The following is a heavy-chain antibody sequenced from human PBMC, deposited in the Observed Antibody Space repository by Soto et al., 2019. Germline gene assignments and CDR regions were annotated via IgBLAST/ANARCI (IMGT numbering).Heavy chain of an antibody. CDR3: TRPFSDGWYSDY. CDR1: GFIFSGYG. J-gene: IGHJ4*02. D-gene: IGHD6-19*01. CDR2: IWYDGSNE. Sequence: QVQLVESGGGVVQPGRSLRLSCAASGFIFSGYGMHWVRQAPGKGLEWVAVIWYDGSNENYADSVKGRFTISRDNYQNPLYLQMNSLSAGGPGVFYRTRPFSDGWYSDYWGQGTLVTVSS. V-gene: IGHV3-33*01.